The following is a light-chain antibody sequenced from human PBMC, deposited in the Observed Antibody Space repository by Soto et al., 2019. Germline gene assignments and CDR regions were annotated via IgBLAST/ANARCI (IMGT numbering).Light chain of an antibody. CDR1: QSISSW. CDR3: QQRSNWPIT. J-gene: IGKJ5*01. CDR2: AAS. V-gene: IGKV1-5*01. Sequence: DIQMTQSPSTLSASVGDRVTITCRASQSISSWLAWYQQKPGKAPKLLIYAASTLQSGVPSRFSGSGSGTDFTLTISCLEPEDFAVYYCQQRSNWPITFGQGTRLEIK.